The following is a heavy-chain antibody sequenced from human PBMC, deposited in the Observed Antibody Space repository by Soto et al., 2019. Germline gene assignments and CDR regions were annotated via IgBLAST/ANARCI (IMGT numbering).Heavy chain of an antibody. Sequence: ASVKVSCKASGYTFTSYDINWVRQATGQGLEWMGWMNPNSGNTGYAQKFQGRVTMTRNTSISTSYVELSSLRAEDTAVYYCASARCSGGSCYTSGTYYFDYWGQGTLVTVSS. CDR1: GYTFTSYD. CDR3: ASARCSGGSCYTSGTYYFDY. D-gene: IGHD2-15*01. CDR2: MNPNSGNT. V-gene: IGHV1-8*01. J-gene: IGHJ4*02.